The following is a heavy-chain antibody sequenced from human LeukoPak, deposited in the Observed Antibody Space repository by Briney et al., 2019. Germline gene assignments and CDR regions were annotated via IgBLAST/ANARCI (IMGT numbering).Heavy chain of an antibody. CDR1: GYSISTGYH. J-gene: IGHJ4*02. D-gene: IGHD2-15*01. Sequence: SETLSLTCAVSGYSISTGYHWGWIRQSPGTWLEWIGIIYHSGNTYYNPSLKSRVTISVDTSMNQFSLKVTSVTAADTAVYYCARTRYCSGATCYSPELFDSWGQGTLVTVSS. V-gene: IGHV4-38-2*01. CDR2: IYHSGNT. CDR3: ARTRYCSGATCYSPELFDS.